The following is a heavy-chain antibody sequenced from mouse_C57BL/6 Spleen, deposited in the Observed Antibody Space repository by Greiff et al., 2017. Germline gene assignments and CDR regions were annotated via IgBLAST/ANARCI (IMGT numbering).Heavy chain of an antibody. V-gene: IGHV1-22*01. Sequence: EVKVVESGPELVKPGASVKMSCKASGYTFTDYNMHWVQQSHGKSLEWIGYINPNNGGTSYNQKFKGKATLTVNKSSSTAYMELRSLTSEDSAVYYCARGDGYYDAMDYWGQGTSVTVSS. CDR1: GYTFTDYN. J-gene: IGHJ4*01. CDR3: ARGDGYYDAMDY. D-gene: IGHD2-3*01. CDR2: INPNNGGT.